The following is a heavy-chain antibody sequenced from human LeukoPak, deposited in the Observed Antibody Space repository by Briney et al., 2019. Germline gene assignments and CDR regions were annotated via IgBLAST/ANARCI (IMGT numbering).Heavy chain of an antibody. CDR3: ARITGELRKETAFDY. D-gene: IGHD7-27*01. J-gene: IGHJ4*02. CDR2: ISSSGSSK. V-gene: IGHV3-48*03. CDR1: GFXFSTYE. Sequence: PGGSLRLSCAASGFXFSTYEMNWVRQAPGKGLEWVSCISSSGSSKYYAEFVKGRFTISRDNAKNSLFLQMNSLSAEDTAVYYCARITGELRKETAFDYWGQGTLVTVSS.